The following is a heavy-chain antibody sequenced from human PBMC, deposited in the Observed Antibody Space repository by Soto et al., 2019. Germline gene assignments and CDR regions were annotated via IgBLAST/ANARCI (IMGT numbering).Heavy chain of an antibody. D-gene: IGHD2-15*01. J-gene: IGHJ4*02. V-gene: IGHV1-18*01. CDR2: ISAYNGNT. CDR1: GYTFTSYG. CDR3: ARGRGYCSGGSCYLLDFDY. Sequence: GASVKVSCKASGYTFTSYGISWVRQAPGQGLEWMGWISAYNGNTNYAQKLQGRVTMTTDTSTSTAYMELRSLRSDDTAVYYCARGRGYCSGGSCYLLDFDYWGQGTLVTVSS.